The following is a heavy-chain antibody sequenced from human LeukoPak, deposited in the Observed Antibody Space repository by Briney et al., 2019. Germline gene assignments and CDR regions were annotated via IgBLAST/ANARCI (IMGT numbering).Heavy chain of an antibody. CDR1: GYSISSGYY. CDR2: IYHSGST. CDR3: ARGGGYSGYERFDY. Sequence: SETLSLTCTVSGYSISSGYYWGWIRPPPGKGLEWIGSIYHSGSTYYNPSLKSRVTISVDTSKNQFSLKLSSVTAADTAVYYCARGGGYSGYERFDYWGQGTLVTVSS. V-gene: IGHV4-38-2*02. J-gene: IGHJ4*02. D-gene: IGHD5-12*01.